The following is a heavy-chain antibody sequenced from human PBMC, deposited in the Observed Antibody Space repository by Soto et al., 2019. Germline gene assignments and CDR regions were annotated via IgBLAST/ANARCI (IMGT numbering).Heavy chain of an antibody. CDR1: GGSFSGYY. V-gene: IGHV4-34*01. D-gene: IGHD6-13*01. CDR3: ARFWRLSRQLGFDY. CDR2: INHSGST. J-gene: IGHJ4*02. Sequence: QVQLQQWGAGLLKPSETLSLTCAVYGGSFSGYYWSWIRQPPGKGLEWIGEINHSGSTNYNPSLKSRVTISVDTSKNQFSLKLSSVTAADTAVYYCARFWRLSRQLGFDYWGQGTLVTVSS.